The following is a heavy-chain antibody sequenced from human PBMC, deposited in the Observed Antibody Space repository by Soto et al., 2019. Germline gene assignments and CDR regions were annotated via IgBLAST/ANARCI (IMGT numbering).Heavy chain of an antibody. J-gene: IGHJ6*03. CDR3: ARDLHVDTAMVTENYYYYYYMDV. D-gene: IGHD5-18*01. CDR1: GFTFSSYS. V-gene: IGHV3-21*01. CDR2: ISSSSSYI. Sequence: GGSLRLSCAASGFTFSSYSMNWVRQAPGKGLEWVSSISSSSSYIYYADSVKGRFTISRDNAKNSLYLQMNSLRAEDTAVYYCARDLHVDTAMVTENYYYYYYMDVWGKGTTVTVSS.